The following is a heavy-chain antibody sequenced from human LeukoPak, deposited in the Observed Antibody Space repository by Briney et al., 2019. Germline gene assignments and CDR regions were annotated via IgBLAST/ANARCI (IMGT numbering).Heavy chain of an antibody. V-gene: IGHV3-64*04. CDR2: ISSNGGST. Sequence: GGSLRLSCSASGFTFSSYAMHWVRQAPGKGLEYVSAISSNGGSTYYADSVKGRFTISRDNAKNSLYLQMNSLRDEDTAVYYCARDPNPRQAVDYWGQGTLVTVSS. J-gene: IGHJ4*02. CDR3: ARDPNPRQAVDY. CDR1: GFTFSSYA.